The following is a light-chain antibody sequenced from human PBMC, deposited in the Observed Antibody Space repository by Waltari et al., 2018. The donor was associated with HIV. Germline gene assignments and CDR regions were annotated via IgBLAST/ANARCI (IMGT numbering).Light chain of an antibody. J-gene: IGLJ1*01. CDR3: ATWDDNLNTYV. Sequence: QSVLSQPPSMSGAPGQRVTLPCSGNTSNIGANYVYWFQHGPDAAPKLFIFSHDRRPSGVPGRVSGSKAGTSAYLAISGLRPEDEADYYCATWDDNLNTYVFGPGTRLSVL. V-gene: IGLV1-47*01. CDR2: SHD. CDR1: TSNIGANY.